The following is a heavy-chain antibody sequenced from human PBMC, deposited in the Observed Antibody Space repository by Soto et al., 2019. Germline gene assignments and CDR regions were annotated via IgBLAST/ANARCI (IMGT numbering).Heavy chain of an antibody. CDR1: GFIFSSHG. CDR3: AKSAAGRNEAFDI. D-gene: IGHD6-13*01. Sequence: QVQLVESGGGVVQPGRSLRLSCAASGFIFSSHGIHWVRQAPGKGLEWVAVVSYDGRKKYYADSVKGRFYISRNNSKNTLYLQMKSLRPQDTAVYYCAKSAAGRNEAFDIWGQGTRVTVS. V-gene: IGHV3-30*18. J-gene: IGHJ3*02. CDR2: VSYDGRKK.